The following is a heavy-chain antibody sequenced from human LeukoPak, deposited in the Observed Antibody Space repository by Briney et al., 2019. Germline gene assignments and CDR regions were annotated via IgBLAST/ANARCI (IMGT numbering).Heavy chain of an antibody. Sequence: ASVKVSCKASGYTFTSYGISWVRQAPGQGLEWMGWISAYNGNTNYAQKLQGRVTMTTDISTSTAYMELRSLRSDDTAVYYGARQITIFGVDYYYYMDVWGKGTTVTVSS. J-gene: IGHJ6*03. V-gene: IGHV1-18*01. CDR1: GYTFTSYG. CDR2: ISAYNGNT. CDR3: ARQITIFGVDYYYYMDV. D-gene: IGHD3-3*01.